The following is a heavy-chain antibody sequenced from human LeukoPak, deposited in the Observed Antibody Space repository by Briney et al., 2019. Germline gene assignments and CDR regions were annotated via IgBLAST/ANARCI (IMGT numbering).Heavy chain of an antibody. J-gene: IGHJ4*02. D-gene: IGHD1-26*01. CDR1: GFAFSSFA. CDR3: AKGVGTNKGGYYFDY. Sequence: AGGSLRLSCAASGFAFSSFAMSWVRQAPGKGLDWVSSISGSGGSTYYADSVKGRFTISRDSSKNTLYLQMNSLRAEDKAVCYCAKGVGTNKGGYYFDYWGQGTPVTVSS. CDR2: ISGSGGST. V-gene: IGHV3-23*01.